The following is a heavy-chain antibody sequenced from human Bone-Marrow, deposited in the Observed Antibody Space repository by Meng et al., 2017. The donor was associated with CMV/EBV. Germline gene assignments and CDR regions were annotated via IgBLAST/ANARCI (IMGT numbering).Heavy chain of an antibody. CDR3: ARGGNLGYCSSTSCSYYYYGMDV. J-gene: IGHJ6*02. D-gene: IGHD2-2*01. V-gene: IGHV1-69*05. CDR1: GYTFTGYY. CDR2: IIPIFGTA. Sequence: SVKVSCKASGYTFTGYYMHWVRQAPGQGLEWMGGIIPIFGTANYAQKFQGRVTITTDESTSTAYMELSSLRSEDTAVYYCARGGNLGYCSSTSCSYYYYGMDVWGQGTTVTVSS.